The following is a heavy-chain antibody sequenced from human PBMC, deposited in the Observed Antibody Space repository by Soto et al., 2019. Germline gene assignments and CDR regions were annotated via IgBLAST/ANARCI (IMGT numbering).Heavy chain of an antibody. J-gene: IGHJ4*02. CDR3: ARHPTAAAGGDLFDY. V-gene: IGHV5-51*01. CDR2: IYPGDSDT. CDR1: GYSFTSYW. D-gene: IGHD6-13*01. Sequence: XESLTISFKGSGYSFTSYWIGWVRQMPGKGLEWMGIIYPGDSDTRYSPSFQGQVTISADKSISTAYLQLSSLKASDTAMYYCARHPTAAAGGDLFDYWGQGTLVTVSS.